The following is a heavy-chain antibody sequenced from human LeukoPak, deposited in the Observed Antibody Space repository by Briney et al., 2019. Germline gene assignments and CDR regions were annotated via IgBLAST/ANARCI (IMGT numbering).Heavy chain of an antibody. J-gene: IGHJ4*02. CDR1: GFTFNSYG. CDR3: AKDQPPAYDSSGYPTLDY. CDR2: IWYDGSNK. Sequence: GGSLRLSCAASGFTFNSYGMHWVRQAPGKGLEWVAVIWYDGSNKYYADSVKGRFTISRDNSKNTLYLQMNSLRAEDTAVYYCAKDQPPAYDSSGYPTLDYWGQGTLVTVSS. V-gene: IGHV3-33*06. D-gene: IGHD3-22*01.